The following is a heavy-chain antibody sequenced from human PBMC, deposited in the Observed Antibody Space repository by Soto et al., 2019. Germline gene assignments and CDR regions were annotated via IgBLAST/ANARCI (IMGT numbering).Heavy chain of an antibody. V-gene: IGHV5-51*01. CDR3: ARLGYCSSTNCYYGMDV. D-gene: IGHD2-2*01. Sequence: GAALKSSGEGCGCSFTREGVASVRQRPGKGLEWMGIIYPGDSDTKYSPSFQGQVTISADKSISAAYLQWSSLKASDTAIYYCARLGYCSSTNCYYGMDVWGQGTTVTVSS. CDR1: GCSFTREG. CDR2: IYPGDSDT. J-gene: IGHJ6*02.